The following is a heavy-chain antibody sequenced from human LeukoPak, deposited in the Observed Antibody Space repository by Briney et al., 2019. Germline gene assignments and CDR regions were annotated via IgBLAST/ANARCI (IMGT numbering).Heavy chain of an antibody. CDR2: IYYSGST. V-gene: IGHV4-59*08. CDR1: GGSISSYY. J-gene: IGHJ6*03. Sequence: PSETLSLTCTVSGGSISSYYWSWIRQPPGKGLEWIGYIYYSGSTNYNPSLTSRVTISVDTSKDQFSLTLSSVTAADTAVYYCARHTLYNYYYMDVWGKGTTVTVSS. CDR3: ARHTLYNYYYMDV.